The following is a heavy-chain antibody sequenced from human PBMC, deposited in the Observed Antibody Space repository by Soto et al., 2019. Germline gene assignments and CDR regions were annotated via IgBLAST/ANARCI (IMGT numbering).Heavy chain of an antibody. CDR2: IWYDGSNK. CDR1: GFTFSSYG. V-gene: IGHV3-33*01. J-gene: IGHJ6*02. D-gene: IGHD3-16*01. Sequence: QVQLVESGGGVVQPGRSLRLSCAASGFTFSSYGMHWVRQAPGKGLEWVAVIWYDGSNKYYADSVKGRFTISRDNSKNTLYLQMNSLRAEDTAVYYCARTGLCFGDLRTYGMDVWGQGTTVTVSS. CDR3: ARTGLCFGDLRTYGMDV.